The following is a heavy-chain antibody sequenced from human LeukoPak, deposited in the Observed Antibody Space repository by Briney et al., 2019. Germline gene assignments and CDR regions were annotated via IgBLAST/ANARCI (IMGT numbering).Heavy chain of an antibody. CDR2: ISGSGGST. D-gene: IGHD3-10*01. V-gene: IGHV3-23*01. CDR1: GFTFSSYA. CDR3: AKGGKLRSGEDWFDP. Sequence: GGSLRLSCAASGFTFSSYAMSWVRQAPGKGLEWVSAISGSGGSTYYADSVKGRFTISRDNSKNTLYLQMNSLRAEDTAVYYCAKGGKLRSGEDWFDPWGQGTLVTVSS. J-gene: IGHJ5*02.